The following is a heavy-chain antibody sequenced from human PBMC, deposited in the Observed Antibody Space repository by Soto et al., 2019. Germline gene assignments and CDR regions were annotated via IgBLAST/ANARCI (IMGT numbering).Heavy chain of an antibody. CDR1: GGTFSNYA. CDR3: ARVEAVAGLYNYHGLDV. Sequence: QVQLVQSGAEVKKPGSSVKVSCKVSGGTFSNYAIDWVRLAPGHGLEWMGGIVPIFGTTYYTQKFQGRATICEDESTTTAYLGMSSVRSEDTAIYYCARVEAVAGLYNYHGLDVWGQGTAVTVSS. D-gene: IGHD6-19*01. J-gene: IGHJ6*02. V-gene: IGHV1-69*12. CDR2: IVPIFGTT.